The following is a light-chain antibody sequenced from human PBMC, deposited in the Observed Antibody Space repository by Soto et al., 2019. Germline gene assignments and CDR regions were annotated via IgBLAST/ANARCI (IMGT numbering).Light chain of an antibody. CDR3: CSYTTSSTYV. V-gene: IGLV2-8*01. CDR2: EVV. Sequence: QSALTQPPSASGSPGQSVTISCTGTKNDIGVYDFVSWYQHHPGKAPRLIIYEVVQRPSGVPDRFSGSKSDNTASLTISGLQAEDEADYYCCSYTTSSTYVFGTGTRSPS. CDR1: KNDIGVYDF. J-gene: IGLJ1*01.